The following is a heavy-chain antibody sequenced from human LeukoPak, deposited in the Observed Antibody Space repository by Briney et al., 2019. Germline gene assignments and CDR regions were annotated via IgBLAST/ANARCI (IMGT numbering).Heavy chain of an antibody. D-gene: IGHD2-21*01. CDR1: GYTFTGYY. CDR2: INPNSGGT. V-gene: IGHV1-2*02. J-gene: IGHJ4*02. Sequence: RASVKVSFKGSGYTFTGYYMHWGRQAPGQRVEWMGWINPNSGGTNYAQKFQGRVTMTRDTSISTAYMELSRLRSDDTAVYYCASATLGGEAYYFDYWGQGTLVTVSS. CDR3: ASATLGGEAYYFDY.